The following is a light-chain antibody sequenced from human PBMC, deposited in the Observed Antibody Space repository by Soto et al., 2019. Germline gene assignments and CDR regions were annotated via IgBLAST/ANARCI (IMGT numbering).Light chain of an antibody. J-gene: IGKJ5*01. V-gene: IGKV1-9*01. CDR2: AAF. CDR1: QVIGTY. CDR3: KKVNSYHQN. Sequence: DIHMRHSPPSPSASVVDRVTISCPASQVIGTYLAWYQQKPGKANKIMIYAAFTLHSGVKARFSGSRSGTDFTLTISSMQPEDFATYYCKKVNSYHQNFGKGKQLEIK.